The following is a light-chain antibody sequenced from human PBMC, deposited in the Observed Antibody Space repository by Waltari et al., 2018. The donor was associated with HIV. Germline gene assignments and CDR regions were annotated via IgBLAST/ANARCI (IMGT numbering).Light chain of an antibody. CDR2: DVN. J-gene: IGLJ3*02. V-gene: IGLV2-11*01. Sequence: QSALTQPRSVSGSPGQSVTISCTGTRSDVGDYNYASWYQQHPAKAPKLMIFDVNKRPSGVPYRFSGSKSGNTASLTISGLQAEDEADYYCCSYADDYTWVFGGGTKLTVL. CDR1: RSDVGDYNY. CDR3: CSYADDYTWV.